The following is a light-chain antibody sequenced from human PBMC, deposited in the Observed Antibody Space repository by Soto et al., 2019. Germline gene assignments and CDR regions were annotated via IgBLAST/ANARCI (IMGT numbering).Light chain of an antibody. J-gene: IGLJ1*01. CDR3: QAWDSSTHNYV. CDR1: KLGDKY. Sequence: SYDLTQPPSVSVSPGQTASITCSGDKLGDKYACWYQQKPGQSPVLVIYQDSKRPSGIPERFSGSNSGNTATLTISGTQAMDEADYYCQAWDSSTHNYVFGTGTTLTVL. V-gene: IGLV3-1*01. CDR2: QDS.